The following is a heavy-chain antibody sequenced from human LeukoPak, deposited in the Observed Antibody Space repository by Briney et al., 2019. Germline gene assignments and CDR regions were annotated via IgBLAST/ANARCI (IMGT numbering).Heavy chain of an antibody. CDR1: AYTFTGYY. Sequence: ASVKVSCKASAYTFTGYYIHWVRQAPGQRLEWMGRINPNDGDTNFAQKFQGRVTMTRDTSITTAYMELTGLRSDDTAMYYCARVRLGGFDIWGQGTMVIVSS. CDR3: ARVRLGGFDI. D-gene: IGHD5-12*01. CDR2: INPNDGDT. V-gene: IGHV1-2*02. J-gene: IGHJ3*02.